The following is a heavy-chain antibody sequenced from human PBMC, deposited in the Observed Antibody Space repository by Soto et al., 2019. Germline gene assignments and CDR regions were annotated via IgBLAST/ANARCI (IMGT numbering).Heavy chain of an antibody. J-gene: IGHJ4*02. V-gene: IGHV3-30*03. CDR1: GFTLSTYD. CDR3: ARGRLPNEY. CDR2: MSFDESNK. Sequence: QVQLVESGGGVVQPGRSLRLSCAASGFTLSTYDMHWVRQAPGKGLEWVTLMSFDESNKYYADSVKGRFTISRDNSKNTLYLQMNSLRAEDTAVYHCARGRLPNEYWGQGTLVTVSS. D-gene: IGHD4-17*01.